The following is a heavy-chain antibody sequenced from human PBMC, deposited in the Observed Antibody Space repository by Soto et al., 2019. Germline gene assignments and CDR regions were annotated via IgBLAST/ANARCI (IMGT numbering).Heavy chain of an antibody. CDR3: ARRYGGAIDY. D-gene: IGHD3-16*01. CDR2: IYYSGST. CDR1: GGTISSWY. V-gene: IGHV4-59*08. Sequence: QVQLQESGPGLVKPSETLSLTCTVSGGTISSWYWSWIRQPPGKGLEWIGYIYYSGSTNCNPSLNRRVTISVATSKNQFSLKLSSVPAADTAVYYCARRYGGAIDYWGQGTLVTVSS. J-gene: IGHJ4*02.